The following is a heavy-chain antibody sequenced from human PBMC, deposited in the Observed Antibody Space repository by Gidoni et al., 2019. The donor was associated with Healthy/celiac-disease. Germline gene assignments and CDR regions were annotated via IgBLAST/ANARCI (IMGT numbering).Heavy chain of an antibody. V-gene: IGHV4-38-2*01. CDR1: GYSISSGYY. J-gene: IGHJ2*01. Sequence: QVQLQESGPGLVKPSETLSLTCAVSGYSISSGYYWGWIRQPPGKGLEWIGSIYHSGSTYYNPSLKSRVTISVDTSKNRFSLKLSSVTAADTAVYYCASIRDGSSPYWYFDLWGRGTLVTVSS. CDR3: ASIRDGSSPYWYFDL. D-gene: IGHD3-3*02. CDR2: IYHSGST.